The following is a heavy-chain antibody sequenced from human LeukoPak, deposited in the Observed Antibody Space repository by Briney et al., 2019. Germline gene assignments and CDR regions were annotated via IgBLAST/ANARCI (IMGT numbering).Heavy chain of an antibody. CDR2: ISGSGGST. J-gene: IGHJ4*02. D-gene: IGHD3-10*01. CDR1: GFIFTNHA. CDR3: AKGFRSGTYPLDY. Sequence: GGSLRLSCAASGFIFTNHAMNWVRQAPGKGLEWVSGISGSGGSTYYAGSVKGRFTISRDNSKNTLYTQMNSLRAEETAVYYCAKGFRSGTYPLDYWGQGTLVTVSS. V-gene: IGHV3-23*01.